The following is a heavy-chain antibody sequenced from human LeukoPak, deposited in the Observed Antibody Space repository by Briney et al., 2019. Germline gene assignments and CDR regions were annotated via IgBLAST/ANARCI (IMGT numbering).Heavy chain of an antibody. J-gene: IGHJ4*02. V-gene: IGHV3-74*01. Sequence: GGSLRLSCAASRFIFTNYWIHWVRQAPGKGLVWVSHVNNDGSATSYADSVKGRFTISRDNSKNTLYLQMNSLRAEDTAVYYCARVERQRESYFDYWGQGTLVTVSS. CDR1: RFIFTNYW. D-gene: IGHD1-1*01. CDR3: ARVERQRESYFDY. CDR2: VNNDGSAT.